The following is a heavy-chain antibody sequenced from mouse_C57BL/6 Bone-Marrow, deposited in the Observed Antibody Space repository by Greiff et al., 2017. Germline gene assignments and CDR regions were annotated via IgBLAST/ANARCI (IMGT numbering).Heavy chain of an antibody. V-gene: IGHV1-55*01. D-gene: IGHD2-5*01. CDR3: ARLGAYYSNYGGFAY. CDR1: GYTFTSYW. CDR2: IYPGSGST. J-gene: IGHJ3*01. Sequence: QVHVKQPGAELVKPGASVKMSCKASGYTFTSYWITWVKQRPGQGLEWIGDIYPGSGSTNYNEKFKSKATLTVDTSSSTAYMQLSSLTSEDSAVYYCARLGAYYSNYGGFAYWGQGTLVTVSA.